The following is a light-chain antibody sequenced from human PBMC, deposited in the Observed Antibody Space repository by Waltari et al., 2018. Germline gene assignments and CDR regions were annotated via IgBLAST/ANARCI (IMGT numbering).Light chain of an antibody. J-gene: IGKJ1*01. V-gene: IGKV1-5*03. CDR3: QQYNSYWT. Sequence: DIQMTQSPSTLSASVGDRVTITCRASPSISIWLAWYQQKPGKAPNLLISKASSLQSGVPSRFSGTGSGTEFTLTISSLQPDDFATYYCQQYNSYWTFGQGTKVEIK. CDR1: PSISIW. CDR2: KAS.